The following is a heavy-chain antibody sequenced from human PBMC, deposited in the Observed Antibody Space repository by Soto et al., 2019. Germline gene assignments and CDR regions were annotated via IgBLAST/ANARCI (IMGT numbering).Heavy chain of an antibody. V-gene: IGHV5-51*01. D-gene: IGHD1-1*01. J-gene: IGHJ4*02. Sequence: EVQLVQSGAEVKKPGESLKISCKGSGYSFSNYWIGWVRQMPGKGLEWMGIIYPGDSDTRYSPSFQSQITISADKSIYTVYLQWSSLRASDTAMYYCARRDQLPDSHLDFWGQGTLVTVSS. CDR3: ARRDQLPDSHLDF. CDR2: IYPGDSDT. CDR1: GYSFSNYW.